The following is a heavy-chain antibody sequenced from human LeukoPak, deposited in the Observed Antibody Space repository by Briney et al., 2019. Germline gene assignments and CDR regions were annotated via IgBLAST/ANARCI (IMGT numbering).Heavy chain of an antibody. CDR1: GFTVSSNY. V-gene: IGHV3-66*01. CDR3: ARVGRGGTYGYVDY. Sequence: PGGSLRLSCAASGFTVSSNYMSWVRQAPGKGLAWVSVLYSGGNTYYADSVKGRFTISRDNSKNMLFLQMNSLRAEDTAVYYCARVGRGGTYGYVDYWGQGTLVTVSS. D-gene: IGHD5-18*01. J-gene: IGHJ4*02. CDR2: LYSGGNT.